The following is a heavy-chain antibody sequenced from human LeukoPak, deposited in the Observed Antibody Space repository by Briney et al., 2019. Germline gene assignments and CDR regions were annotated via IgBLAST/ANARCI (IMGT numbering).Heavy chain of an antibody. Sequence: PGGSLRLSCAASGFTFSSYAMGWVRQAPGKGLEWVSLITAAGVSGSKTYYADSVKGRFTISRDTYKNTLYLQMNSLRAEDTAVYYCAKGARFLEWLFGDGWGQGTLVTVSS. V-gene: IGHV3-23*01. CDR1: GFTFSSYA. CDR2: ITAAGVSGSKT. D-gene: IGHD3-3*01. J-gene: IGHJ4*02. CDR3: AKGARFLEWLFGDG.